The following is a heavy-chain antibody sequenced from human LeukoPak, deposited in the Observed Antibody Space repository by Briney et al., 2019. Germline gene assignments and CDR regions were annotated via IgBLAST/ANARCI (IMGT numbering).Heavy chain of an antibody. V-gene: IGHV4-59*12. CDR1: GGSISSYY. CDR2: IYYSGST. D-gene: IGHD5-12*01. Sequence: SETLSLTCTVSGGSISSYYWSWIRQPPGKGLEWIGYIYYSGSTNYNPSLKSRVTISVDTSKNQFSLNLSSVTAADTAVYYCARGPLDSGYTYFDYWGQGTLVSVAS. CDR3: ARGPLDSGYTYFDY. J-gene: IGHJ4*02.